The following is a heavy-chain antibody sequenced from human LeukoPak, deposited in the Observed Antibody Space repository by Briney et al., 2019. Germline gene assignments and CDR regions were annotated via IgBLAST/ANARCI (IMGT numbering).Heavy chain of an antibody. D-gene: IGHD6-19*01. CDR2: FSGNGAST. Sequence: PGGSLRLSCAASGFTFSNNAMSWVRQAPGTGLEWVSTFSGNGASTSYAVSEWRPFTISRDNCENSLYLQMKSLRAEDTALYYCAKSEQWRAHFDYGGQGTLVSVSS. CDR1: GFTFSNNA. V-gene: IGHV3-23*01. J-gene: IGHJ4*02. CDR3: AKSEQWRAHFDY.